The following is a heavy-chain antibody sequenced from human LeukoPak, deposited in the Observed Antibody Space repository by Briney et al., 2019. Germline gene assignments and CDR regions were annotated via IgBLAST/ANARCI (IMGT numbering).Heavy chain of an antibody. CDR2: ISATGGTT. Sequence: GGSLRLSCAASGFTFSSYGMSWVRQAPGKGLKWVSAISATGGTTYYADSVKGRFTISRDNSKNTLYLEMNSLRAEDTAVYYCARVRWRDYFDYWGQGTLVTVSS. V-gene: IGHV3-23*01. CDR1: GFTFSSYG. D-gene: IGHD4-23*01. CDR3: ARVRWRDYFDY. J-gene: IGHJ4*02.